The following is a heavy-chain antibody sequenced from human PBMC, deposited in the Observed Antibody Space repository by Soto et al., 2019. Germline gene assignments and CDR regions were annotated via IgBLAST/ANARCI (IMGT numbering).Heavy chain of an antibody. V-gene: IGHV3-11*01. D-gene: IGHD6-13*01. J-gene: IGHJ6*03. CDR1: GFTFSDYY. CDR3: ARRGQQLVFRPYYYYYMDV. CDR2: ISSSGSTI. Sequence: PGGSLRLSCAASGFTFSDYYMSWIRQAPGKGLEWASYISSSGSTIYYADSVKGRFTIPRDNAKNSLYLQMNSLRAEDTAVYYCARRGQQLVFRPYYYYYMDVWGKGTTVTVSS.